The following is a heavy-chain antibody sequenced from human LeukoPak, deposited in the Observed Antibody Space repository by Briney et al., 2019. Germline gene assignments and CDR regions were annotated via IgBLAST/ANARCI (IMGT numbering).Heavy chain of an antibody. CDR2: INHSGSTS. V-gene: IGHV4-34*01. Sequence: SETLSLTCAVYGESFSGYFWNWIRQPPGKGLEWIGEINHSGSTSNHNPSLKSRVTMSVDTSKNQFSLKLSSVTAADTAVYYCARHRGVTIFGVAYFDYWGQGTLVTVSS. CDR1: GESFSGYF. CDR3: ARHRGVTIFGVAYFDY. J-gene: IGHJ4*02. D-gene: IGHD3-3*01.